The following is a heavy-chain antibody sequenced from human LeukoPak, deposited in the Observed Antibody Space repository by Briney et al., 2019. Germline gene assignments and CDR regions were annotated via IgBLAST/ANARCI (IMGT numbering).Heavy chain of an antibody. CDR1: GFTFDDYA. J-gene: IGHJ5*02. Sequence: GGSLRLSCAASGFTFDDYAMHWVRQAPGKGLEWVSGISWNSGSIGYAVSVKGRFTISRDNAKNSLYLQMNSLRDEDTALYYCAKDKQWELLGFFDPRGQGTLVTVSS. CDR3: AKDKQWELLGFFDP. D-gene: IGHD1-26*01. CDR2: ISWNSGSI. V-gene: IGHV3-9*01.